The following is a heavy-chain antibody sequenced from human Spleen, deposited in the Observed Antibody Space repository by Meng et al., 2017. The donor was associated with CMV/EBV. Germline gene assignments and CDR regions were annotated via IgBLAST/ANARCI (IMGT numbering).Heavy chain of an antibody. CDR3: AHRDYCSGGTCTFDY. J-gene: IGHJ4*02. V-gene: IGHV2-5*05. D-gene: IGHD2-15*01. CDR1: GFSLSNSGRG. Sequence: SGFSLSNSGRGVGWIRQPPGKALEWLALIYWDDDKRYGPSLKSRLNITKDTSKNQVVLTMTNMDPVDTATHYCAHRDYCSGGTCTFDYWGQGTLVTVSS. CDR2: IYWDDDK.